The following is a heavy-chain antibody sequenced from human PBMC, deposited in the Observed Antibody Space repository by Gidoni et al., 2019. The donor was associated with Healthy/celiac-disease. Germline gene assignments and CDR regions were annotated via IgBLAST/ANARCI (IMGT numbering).Heavy chain of an antibody. D-gene: IGHD2-2*01. CDR3: ARDGVTVVVPTTSDY. V-gene: IGHV3-21*01. CDR2: ISSSSSYI. Sequence: EVQLVESGGGLVKPGGSLRLSCAASGFTLSTYTMNWVRQAPGKGLEWVSSISSSSSYIYYADSVKGRFTISRDNAKNSLYLQMNSLRVEDTAVYYCARDGVTVVVPTTSDYWGQGTLVTVSS. CDR1: GFTLSTYT. J-gene: IGHJ4*02.